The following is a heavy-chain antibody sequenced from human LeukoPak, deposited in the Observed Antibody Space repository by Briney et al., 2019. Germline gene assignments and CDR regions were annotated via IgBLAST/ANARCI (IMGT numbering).Heavy chain of an antibody. CDR2: IGIDVRDS. D-gene: IGHD1-26*01. Sequence: GGSLRLPCAASGFTFSNYVMTWVRQAPGKGLEWVSAIGIDVRDSDYADSVKGRFTISRDNSKNTAYLQMNSLRAEDTGLYYCTRRVGGTPDYWGLGTLVTVSS. V-gene: IGHV3-23*01. J-gene: IGHJ4*02. CDR3: TRRVGGTPDY. CDR1: GFTFSNYV.